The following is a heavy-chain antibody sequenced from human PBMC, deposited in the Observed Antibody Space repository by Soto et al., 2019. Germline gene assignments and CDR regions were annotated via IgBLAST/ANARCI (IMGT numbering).Heavy chain of an antibody. CDR1: GLTFRSYW. Sequence: GGLRLSCAASGLTFRSYWMHWVRQAPVKGLVWVSRINTDGSVAMYVDSVKGRFTISRDNAKNTLYLHMNSLRAEDTAVYYCVGDMQLWSLDSWGQGTLVTVSS. V-gene: IGHV3-74*03. CDR3: VGDMQLWSLDS. D-gene: IGHD3-16*01. CDR2: INTDGSVA. J-gene: IGHJ4*02.